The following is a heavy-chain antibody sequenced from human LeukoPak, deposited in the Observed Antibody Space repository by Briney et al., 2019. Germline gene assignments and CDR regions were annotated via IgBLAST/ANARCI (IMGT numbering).Heavy chain of an antibody. CDR3: ARDPDYGDYSPPGSFGY. D-gene: IGHD4-17*01. CDR2: IYYSGST. Sequence: SETLSLTCTVSGYSISSGYYWGWIRQPPGKGLEWIGSIYYSGSTNYNPSLKSRVTISVDTSKNQFSLKLSSVTAADTAVYYCARDPDYGDYSPPGSFGYWGQGTLVTVSS. V-gene: IGHV4-38-2*02. J-gene: IGHJ4*02. CDR1: GYSISSGYY.